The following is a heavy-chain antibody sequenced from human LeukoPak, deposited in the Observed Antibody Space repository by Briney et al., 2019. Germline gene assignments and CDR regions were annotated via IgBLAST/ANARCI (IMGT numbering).Heavy chain of an antibody. CDR1: GFTFRSYW. D-gene: IGHD2-21*02. CDR2: INSDGSGT. V-gene: IGHV3-74*01. Sequence: GGSLRLSXAASGFTFRSYWMHWVRQTPGKGLVWLSRINSDGSGTSYADSVKGRFTISRDNAKNTLYLQMNSLRAEDAAEYYCARVCGSGCIDDWGQGTLVTVSS. J-gene: IGHJ4*02. CDR3: ARVCGSGCIDD.